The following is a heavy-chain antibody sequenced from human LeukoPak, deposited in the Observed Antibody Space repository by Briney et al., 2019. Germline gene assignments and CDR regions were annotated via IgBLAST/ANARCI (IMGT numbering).Heavy chain of an antibody. CDR1: GITVSYNF. J-gene: IGHJ4*02. D-gene: IGHD6-25*01. CDR3: ARAPRPFDNSDYYFDY. Sequence: GGSLRLSCAASGITVSYNFMSWVRQAPGKGLEWVSVIYSDSSADYADSVKGRFTISRDDAKNTLYLQMNSLRAGDTAVYYCARAPRPFDNSDYYFDYWGQGSLVTVSS. CDR2: IYSDSSA. V-gene: IGHV3-53*01.